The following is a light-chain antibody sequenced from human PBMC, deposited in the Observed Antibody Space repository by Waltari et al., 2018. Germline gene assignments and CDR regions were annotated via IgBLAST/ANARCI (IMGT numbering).Light chain of an antibody. J-gene: IGKJ2*01. V-gene: IGKV3-11*01. CDR1: QSVSSY. CDR3: QQRTNWPRNT. CDR2: DAS. Sequence: EIVLTQSPATLSLSPGEGATLSCRASQSVSSYLAWYQQKPGQTPRLLIYDASNRATGVPARFSGSGSGTDVTLTISSLEPEDFAVYFCQQRTNWPRNTFGQGTKLEIK.